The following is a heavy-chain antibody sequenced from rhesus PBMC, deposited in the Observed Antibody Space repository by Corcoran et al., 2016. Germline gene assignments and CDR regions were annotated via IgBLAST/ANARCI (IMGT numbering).Heavy chain of an antibody. CDR1: GGAISGYYY. J-gene: IGHJ5-1*01. CDR3: ARGNGGDSGYSSRFDV. Sequence: QVKLQQWGEGLVKPSETLSLTCAGYGGAISGYYYWSWIRQPPGKGMEWIGYFYGNRASTNYHPSLKNLGTISKDPSENQFSLKLSSVTAADTAVYYCARGNGGDSGYSSRFDVWGPGVLVTVSS. D-gene: IGHD5-30*01. CDR2: FYGNRAST. V-gene: IGHV4-73*01.